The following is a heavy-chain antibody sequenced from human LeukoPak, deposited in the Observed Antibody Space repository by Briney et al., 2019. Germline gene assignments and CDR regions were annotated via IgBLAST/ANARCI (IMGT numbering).Heavy chain of an antibody. D-gene: IGHD6-13*01. CDR1: GGSISSYY. J-gene: IGHJ6*02. Sequence: SETLSLTCTVSGGSISSYYWSWIRQPPGKGLEWMGDIYYSGSTNYNPSLKSRVTISVDTSKNQFSLKLSSVTAADTAVYYCATSLAAAGSYYYYGMDVWGQGTTVTVSS. V-gene: IGHV4-59*01. CDR2: IYYSGST. CDR3: ATSLAAAGSYYYYGMDV.